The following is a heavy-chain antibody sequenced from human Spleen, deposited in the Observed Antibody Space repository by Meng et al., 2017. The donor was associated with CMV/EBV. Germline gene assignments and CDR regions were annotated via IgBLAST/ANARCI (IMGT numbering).Heavy chain of an antibody. CDR2: ITGSGDST. D-gene: IGHD2-21*01. CDR1: GFTFSNYA. V-gene: IGHV3-23*01. J-gene: IGHJ4*02. CDR3: ARAYCGNVACAPSY. Sequence: GGSLRLSCAASGFTFSNYAVIWVRQAPGKGLEWVSTITGSGDSTYSADSVKGRFTISRDNAKNSLFLQMSPLRVEDTAVYYCARAYCGNVACAPSYWGQGSLVTVSS.